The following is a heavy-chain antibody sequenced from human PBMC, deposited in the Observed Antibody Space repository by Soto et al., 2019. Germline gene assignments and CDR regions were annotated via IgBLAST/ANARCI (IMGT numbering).Heavy chain of an antibody. Sequence: EVQLVESGGGLVQPGGSLRLSCAASGFTFSSYSMNWVRQAPGKGLEWVSDISSSSSIMYYADSVKGRFTISRDNAKNSLYRQMNSLRAEDTAVYYCARVAVAGHYWYFDLWGRGTLVTVSS. V-gene: IGHV3-48*01. CDR2: ISSSSSIM. CDR1: GFTFSSYS. CDR3: ARVAVAGHYWYFDL. J-gene: IGHJ2*01. D-gene: IGHD6-19*01.